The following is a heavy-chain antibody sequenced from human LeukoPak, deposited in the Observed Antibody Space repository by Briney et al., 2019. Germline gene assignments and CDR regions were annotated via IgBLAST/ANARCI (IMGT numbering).Heavy chain of an antibody. Sequence: PGGSLRLSCAASGLTFSGSAMHWVRQASGKGLEWVGRIRSKANSYATAYAASVKGRFTISRDDSKNTAYLQMNSLKTEDTAVYYCTPLWPLYGMDVWGQGTTVTVSS. J-gene: IGHJ6*02. CDR1: GLTFSGSA. V-gene: IGHV3-73*01. CDR3: TPLWPLYGMDV. CDR2: IRSKANSYAT. D-gene: IGHD3-10*01.